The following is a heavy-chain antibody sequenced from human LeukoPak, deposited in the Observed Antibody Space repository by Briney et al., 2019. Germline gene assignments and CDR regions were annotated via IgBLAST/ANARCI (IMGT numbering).Heavy chain of an antibody. Sequence: SETLSLTCTVSGGSISSNNYYWGWIRQPPGKRLEWIGSIYYSGSTYYNPSLKSRVILSVDTSKNQFSLKLSSVTAADTAVYYCARLGIAVAGNRAFDIWGQGTMVTVSS. CDR3: ARLGIAVAGNRAFDI. V-gene: IGHV4-39*01. CDR2: IYYSGST. D-gene: IGHD6-19*01. CDR1: GGSISSNNYY. J-gene: IGHJ3*02.